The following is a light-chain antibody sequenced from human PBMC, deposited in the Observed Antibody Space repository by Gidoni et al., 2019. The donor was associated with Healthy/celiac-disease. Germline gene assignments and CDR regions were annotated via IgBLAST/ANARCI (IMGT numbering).Light chain of an antibody. J-gene: IGKJ5*01. CDR3: QQYYSTPIT. Sequence: CKSSQSVLYSSNNKNYLAWYQQKPGQPPKLLIYWASTRESGVPDRFSGSGSGTDFTLTISSLQAEDVAVYYCQQYYSTPITFGQGTRLEIK. V-gene: IGKV4-1*01. CDR1: QSVLYSSNNKNY. CDR2: WAS.